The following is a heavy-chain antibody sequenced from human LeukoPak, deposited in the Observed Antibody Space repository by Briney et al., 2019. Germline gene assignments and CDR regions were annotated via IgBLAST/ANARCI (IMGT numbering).Heavy chain of an antibody. J-gene: IGHJ4*02. V-gene: IGHV3-20*04. D-gene: IGHD3-3*01. CDR1: GFTFDDYG. CDR2: INWNGGSS. Sequence: GGSLRLSCAASGFTFDDYGMSWVRQAPGKGPEWVSGINWNGGSSGYADSVKGRFTISRDNAKNSLYLQMNSLRAEDTALYYCARGIGYDTKAYFDYWGQGTLVTVSA. CDR3: ARGIGYDTKAYFDY.